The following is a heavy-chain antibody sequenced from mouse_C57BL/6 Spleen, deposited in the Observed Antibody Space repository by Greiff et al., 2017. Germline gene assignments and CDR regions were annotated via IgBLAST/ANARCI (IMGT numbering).Heavy chain of an antibody. CDR1: GFTFTDYY. Sequence: EVMLVESGGGLVQPGGSLSLSCAASGFTFTDYYMSWVRQPPGKALEWLGFIRNKANGYTTEYSASVKGRFTISRDNSQSILYLQMNARRAEDSATYYWARSNWDGYWYFDVWGTGTTVTVSS. CDR3: ARSNWDGYWYFDV. J-gene: IGHJ1*03. V-gene: IGHV7-3*01. CDR2: IRNKANGYTT. D-gene: IGHD4-1*02.